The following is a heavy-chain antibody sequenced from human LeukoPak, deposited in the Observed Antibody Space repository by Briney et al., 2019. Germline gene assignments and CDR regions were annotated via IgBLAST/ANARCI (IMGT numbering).Heavy chain of an antibody. V-gene: IGHV5-51*01. CDR1: GYSFSNYW. CDR2: IYPGDSDT. CDR3: ARLNTVGTAFSPFDY. D-gene: IGHD1-26*01. J-gene: IGHJ4*02. Sequence: GESLKISCKGSGYSFSNYWIGWVRQMPGKGLECMGIIYPGDSDTRYSPSFQGQVTISADKSVSTAYLQWSSLKASDTAIYYCARLNTVGTAFSPFDYWGQGTLVTVSS.